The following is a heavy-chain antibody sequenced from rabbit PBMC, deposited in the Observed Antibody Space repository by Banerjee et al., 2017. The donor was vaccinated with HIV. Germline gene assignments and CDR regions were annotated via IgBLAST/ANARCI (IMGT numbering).Heavy chain of an antibody. D-gene: IGHD7-1*01. CDR2: IGAAST. CDR3: ARDLAAVTGWNFNL. Sequence: QEQLVESGGGLVQPGGSLKLSCKASGFDFSSYGVSWVRQAPGKGLEWIACIGAASTYYASWAKGRFTISRTSSTTVTLQMTSLTAADTATYFCARDLAAVTGWNFNLWGQGTLVTVS. CDR1: GFDFSSYG. V-gene: IGHV1S45*01. J-gene: IGHJ4*01.